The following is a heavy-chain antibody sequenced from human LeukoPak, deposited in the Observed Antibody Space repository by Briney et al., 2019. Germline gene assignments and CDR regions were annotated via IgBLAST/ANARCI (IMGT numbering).Heavy chain of an antibody. J-gene: IGHJ4*02. CDR3: ARGHGSPQSRRPAHFDY. Sequence: SETLSLTCTVSGGSISSGDYYWSWIRQPPGKGLEWIGYIYYSGSTYYNPSLKSRVTISVDTSKNQFSLKLSSVTAADTAVYYCARGHGSPQSRRPAHFDYRGQGTLVTVSS. V-gene: IGHV4-30-4*08. CDR2: IYYSGST. D-gene: IGHD1-26*01. CDR1: GGSISSGDYY.